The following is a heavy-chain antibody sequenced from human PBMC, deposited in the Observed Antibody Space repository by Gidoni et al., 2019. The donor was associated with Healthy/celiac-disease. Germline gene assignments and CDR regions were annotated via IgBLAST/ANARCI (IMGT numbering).Heavy chain of an antibody. CDR1: GGSLIGYY. D-gene: IGHD2-2*01. Sequence: QVQLQQWGAGLLKPSETLSLTCAVYGGSLIGYYWSWIRPPPGKGLEWIGEINHSGSTNYNPSLKSRVTISVDTSKNQFSLKLSSVTAADTAVYYCARPIVVVPAATGMDVWGQGTTVTVSS. CDR2: INHSGST. CDR3: ARPIVVVPAATGMDV. J-gene: IGHJ6*02. V-gene: IGHV4-34*01.